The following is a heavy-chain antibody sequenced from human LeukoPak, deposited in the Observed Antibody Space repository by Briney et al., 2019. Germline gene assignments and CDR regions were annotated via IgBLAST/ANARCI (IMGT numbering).Heavy chain of an antibody. V-gene: IGHV3-30*18. CDR1: GFTFSNYD. CDR2: ILHDGSNK. D-gene: IGHD1-14*01. J-gene: IGHJ6*02. CDR3: AKEIGTLYYYFYYGMDV. Sequence: GGSLRLSCAASGFTFSNYDIHWVRQAPGKGLEWVAVILHDGSNKYYADSVKGRFTISRDNFKTTVYLQMNSLRAEDTAVYYCAKEIGTLYYYFYYGMDVWGQGTTVTVSS.